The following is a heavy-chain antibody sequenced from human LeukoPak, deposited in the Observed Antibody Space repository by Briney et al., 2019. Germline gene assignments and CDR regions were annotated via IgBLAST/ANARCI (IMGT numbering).Heavy chain of an antibody. V-gene: IGHV3-7*01. CDR1: GFTFSNYW. Sequence: GGSLRLSCAASGFTFSNYWMSWVRQAPGKGLEWVANIKQDGSEKYYVDSVKGRFTTSRDNAKNSLYLQMNSLRAEDTAVYYCARGSIAVAQYIYYYYMDVWGKGTTVTVSS. CDR2: IKQDGSEK. J-gene: IGHJ6*03. CDR3: ARGSIAVAQYIYYYYMDV. D-gene: IGHD6-19*01.